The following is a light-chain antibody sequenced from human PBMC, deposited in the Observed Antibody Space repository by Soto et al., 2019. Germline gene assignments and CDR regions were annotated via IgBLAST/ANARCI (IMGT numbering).Light chain of an antibody. CDR1: QTVSSSY. CDR2: GAS. J-gene: IGKJ4*02. V-gene: IGKV3-20*01. Sequence: EIVLTQSPGTVSLSPGERATLSCRASQTVSSSYLAWSQQKPGQAPRLLIHGASTRATGIPDRFSGSRSGTDFTLTISRLEPEDFGVYYCQQYGSSPLTFGGGTKVEIK. CDR3: QQYGSSPLT.